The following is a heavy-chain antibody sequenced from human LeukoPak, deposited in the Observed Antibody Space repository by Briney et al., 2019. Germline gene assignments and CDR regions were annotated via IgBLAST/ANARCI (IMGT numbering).Heavy chain of an antibody. CDR2: ISYDGSNK. J-gene: IGHJ4*02. CDR3: AKDLHYYGSGSYGFDY. CDR1: GFTFSSYA. Sequence: GGSLRLSCAASGFTFSSYAMHWVRQAPGKGLEWVAVISYDGSNKYYADSVKGRFTISRDNSKNTLYLQMNSLRAEDTAVYYCAKDLHYYGSGSYGFDYWGQGTLVTVSS. V-gene: IGHV3-30*04. D-gene: IGHD3-10*01.